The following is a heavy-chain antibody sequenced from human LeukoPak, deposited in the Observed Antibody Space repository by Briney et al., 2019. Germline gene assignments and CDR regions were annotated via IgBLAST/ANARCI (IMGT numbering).Heavy chain of an antibody. Sequence: PGXSLRLSCAASGFTFSSYSMNWVRQAPGKGLEWVSYISSSSSTIHYADSVKGRFTISRDNAKNSLYLQMNSLRAEDTAVYYCARRGKYSSSAGMLKYWGQGTLVTVSS. V-gene: IGHV3-48*01. D-gene: IGHD6-6*01. CDR3: ARRGKYSSSAGMLKY. CDR2: ISSSSSTI. CDR1: GFTFSSYS. J-gene: IGHJ4*02.